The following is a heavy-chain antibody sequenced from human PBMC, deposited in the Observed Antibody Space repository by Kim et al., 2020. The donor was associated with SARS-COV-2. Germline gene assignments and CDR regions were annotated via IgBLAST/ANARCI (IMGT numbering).Heavy chain of an antibody. V-gene: IGHV3-43*02. Sequence: GGSLRLSCAASGFTFDDYAMHWVRQAPGKGLEWVSLISGDGGSTYYADSVKGRFTISRDNSKNSLYLQMNSLRTEDTTLYYCAKEGYFDWLLHGRVGYFDYWGQGTLVTVSS. CDR1: GFTFDDYA. CDR3: AKEGYFDWLLHGRVGYFDY. D-gene: IGHD3-9*01. J-gene: IGHJ4*02. CDR2: ISGDGGST.